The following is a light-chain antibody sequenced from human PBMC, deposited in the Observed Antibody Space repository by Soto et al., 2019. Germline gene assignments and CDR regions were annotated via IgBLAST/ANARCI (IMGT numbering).Light chain of an antibody. CDR3: GTWDSSLSAFYV. CDR1: SSNIGNNY. J-gene: IGLJ1*01. Sequence: SVLAQRRAGAEVPGRKVTIYYSGSSSNIGNNYVSWYQQLPGTAPKLLIYENNKRPSGIPDRFSGSKSGTSATLGITGLQTGDEADYYCGTWDSSLSAFYVFGTGTKVTVL. CDR2: ENN. V-gene: IGLV1-51*02.